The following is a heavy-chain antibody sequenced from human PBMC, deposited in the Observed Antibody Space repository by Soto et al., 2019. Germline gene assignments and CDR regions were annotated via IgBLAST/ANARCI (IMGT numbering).Heavy chain of an antibody. V-gene: IGHV4-34*01. CDR1: GGSFSGYY. CDR3: ARGVVWFGELFPYRYYYYYGMDV. J-gene: IGHJ6*02. CDR2: INHSGST. D-gene: IGHD3-10*01. Sequence: KPSETLSLTCAVYGGSFSGYYWSWIRQPPGKGLEWIGEINHSGSTNYNPSLRSRVTISVDTSKNQFSLKLSSVTAADTAVYYCARGVVWFGELFPYRYYYYYGMDVWGQGTTVTVSS.